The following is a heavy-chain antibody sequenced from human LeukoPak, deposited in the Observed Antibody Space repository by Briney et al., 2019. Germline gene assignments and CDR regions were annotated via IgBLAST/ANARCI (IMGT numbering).Heavy chain of an antibody. CDR3: ARXXHXAAAGTGNYYYYMDV. J-gene: IGHJ6*03. V-gene: IGHV5-51*01. CDR1: GYRFTSYW. CDR2: IYPGDSDT. Sequence: GESLKISCKGSGYRFTSYWIGWVRQMPGKGLEWMGIIYPGDSDTRYSPSFQGQVTISADKSINTAYLQWSSLKASDTAMYYCARXXHXAAAGTGNYYYYMDVWGKGTTVTVSS. D-gene: IGHD6-13*01.